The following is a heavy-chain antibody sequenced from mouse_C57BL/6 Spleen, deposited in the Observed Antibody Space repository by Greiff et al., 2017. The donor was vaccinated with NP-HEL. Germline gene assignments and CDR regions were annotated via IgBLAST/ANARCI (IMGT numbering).Heavy chain of an antibody. Sequence: EVNVVESGGGLVQPGGSLKLSCAASGFTFSDYYMYWVRQTPEKRLEWVAYISNGGGSTYYPDTVKGRFTISRDNAKNTLYLQMSRLKSEDTAMYYCARLLNGAYYFDYWGQGTTLTVSS. D-gene: IGHD1-1*02. CDR1: GFTFSDYY. CDR3: ARLLNGAYYFDY. CDR2: ISNGGGST. V-gene: IGHV5-12*01. J-gene: IGHJ2*01.